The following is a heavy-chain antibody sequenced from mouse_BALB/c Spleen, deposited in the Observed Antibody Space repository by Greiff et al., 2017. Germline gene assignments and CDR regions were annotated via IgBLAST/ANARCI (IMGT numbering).Heavy chain of an antibody. CDR3: ARDGYGYDDY. J-gene: IGHJ2*01. V-gene: IGHV5-4*02. CDR2: ISDGGSYT. D-gene: IGHD2-2*01. Sequence: EVQLVESGGGLVKPGGSLKLSCAASGFTFSDYYMYWVRQTPEKRLEWVATISDGGSYTYYPDSVKGRFTISRDNAKNNLYLQMSSLKSEDTAMYYCARDGYGYDDYWGQGTTLTVSS. CDR1: GFTFSDYY.